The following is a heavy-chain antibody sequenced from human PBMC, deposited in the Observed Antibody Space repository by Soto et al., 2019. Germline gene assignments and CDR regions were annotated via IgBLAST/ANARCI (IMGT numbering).Heavy chain of an antibody. CDR3: ARGLIRCCGELSRRGGYYYCMDV. J-gene: IGHJ6*03. Sequence: QVQLQQWGAGLLKPSETLSLTCAVYGGSFSGYQWTWIRQTPGKGLEWIGEINDSGNINYNPSLKSPSTIFLDTPKKEIFLKLLSVTAADTAVYYCARGLIRCCGELSRRGGYYYCMDVWGEGTTVIVSS. V-gene: IGHV4-34*01. CDR2: INDSGNI. CDR1: GGSFSGYQ. D-gene: IGHD3-10*01.